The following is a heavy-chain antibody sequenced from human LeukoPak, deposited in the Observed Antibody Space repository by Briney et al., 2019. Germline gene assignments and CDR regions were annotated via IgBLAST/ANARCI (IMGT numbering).Heavy chain of an antibody. D-gene: IGHD3-9*01. CDR3: ARDRSDYDILTGYYNYSYGMDV. CDR2: IYSGGST. J-gene: IGHJ6*02. V-gene: IGHV3-53*01. Sequence: GGSLRLSCAASGFTFGSYAMSWVRQAPGKGLEWVSVIYSGGSTYYADSVKGRFTISRDNSKNTLYLQMNSLRAEDTAVYYCARDRSDYDILTGYYNYSYGMDVWGQGTTVTVSS. CDR1: GFTFGSYA.